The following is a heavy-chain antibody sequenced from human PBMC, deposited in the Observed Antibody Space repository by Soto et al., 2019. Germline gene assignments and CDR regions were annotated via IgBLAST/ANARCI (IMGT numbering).Heavy chain of an antibody. CDR2: ISRRDGTT. J-gene: IGHJ1*01. Sequence: EVQLLESGGGLVKPGGSLRLSCAASGFTISSYAMSWVRQAPGKGLEWVSAISRRDGTTYYADSAKGRFTISRDNSKNTLYLQMNTLRVEDTAVYYCAAALEYSDKRGAGYFHHWGQGTLVTFSS. D-gene: IGHD3-22*01. CDR1: GFTISSYA. CDR3: AAALEYSDKRGAGYFHH. V-gene: IGHV3-23*01.